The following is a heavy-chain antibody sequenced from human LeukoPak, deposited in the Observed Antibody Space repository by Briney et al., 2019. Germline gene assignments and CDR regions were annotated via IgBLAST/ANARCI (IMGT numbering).Heavy chain of an antibody. CDR1: GYTFTSYN. Sequence: ASVKVSCKASGYTFTSYNMHWVRQAPGQGLEWMGIINPSGGSTSYAQKFQGRVTMTRDTSTSTVYMELRSLRYEDTDVYYCARDREMATILDYWGQGTLVIVSS. J-gene: IGHJ4*02. CDR3: ARDREMATILDY. CDR2: INPSGGST. D-gene: IGHD5-24*01. V-gene: IGHV1-46*01.